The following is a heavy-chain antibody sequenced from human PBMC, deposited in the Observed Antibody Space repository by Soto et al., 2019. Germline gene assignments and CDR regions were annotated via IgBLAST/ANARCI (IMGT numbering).Heavy chain of an antibody. J-gene: IGHJ4*02. CDR3: ARAVAVPADFDY. D-gene: IGHD6-19*01. CDR2: INAGNGNT. V-gene: IGHV1-3*01. Sequence: GASGKGSCKGSGYPFISYAMHWVCQAPGQRLEWMGWINAGNGNTKYAQKLQGRVTITTDTSTSTAYMELRSLRSEDTAVYYCARAVAVPADFDYWGQGTLVTVSS. CDR1: GYPFISYA.